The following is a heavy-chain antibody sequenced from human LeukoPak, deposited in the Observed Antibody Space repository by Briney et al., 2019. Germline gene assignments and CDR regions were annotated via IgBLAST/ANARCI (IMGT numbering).Heavy chain of an antibody. CDR2: INPSGGST. V-gene: IGHV1-46*01. D-gene: IGHD3-3*01. CDR3: ARDPDYDSWSGYDDAFDI. J-gene: IGHJ3*02. Sequence: GASVKVSCKASGYTFTSYYMHWVRQAPGQGLEWMGIINPSGGSTSYAQKFQGRVTMTRDMSTSTVYMELSSLRSEDTAVYYCARDPDYDSWSGYDDAFDIWGQGTMVTVSS. CDR1: GYTFTSYY.